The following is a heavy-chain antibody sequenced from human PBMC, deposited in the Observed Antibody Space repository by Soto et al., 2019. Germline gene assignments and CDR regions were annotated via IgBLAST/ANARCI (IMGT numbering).Heavy chain of an antibody. CDR1: GGTFSSYA. V-gene: IGHV1-69*13. D-gene: IGHD5-12*01. CDR2: IIPIFGTA. CDR3: ARASPIVATILYYYGMDV. J-gene: IGHJ6*02. Sequence: GASVKVSCKASGGTFSSYAISWVRQAPGQGLEWMGGIIPIFGTANYAQKFQGRVTFTADESTSTAYMELSSLRSEDTAVYHCARASPIVATILYYYGMDVWGQGTTVTVSS.